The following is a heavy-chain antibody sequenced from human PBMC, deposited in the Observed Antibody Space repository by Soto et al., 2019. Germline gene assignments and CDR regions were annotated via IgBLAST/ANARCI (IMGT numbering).Heavy chain of an antibody. CDR1: GGTFSSYA. CDR2: IIPIFGTA. Sequence: QVQLVQSGAEVKKPGSSVKVSCKASGGTFSSYAISWVRQAPGQGLEWMGGIIPIFGTANYAQKFQARVTITADESTSTGYMELSSLRSEDTAVYYCARAYYDSSGYYCPLGCWSDPWGQGTLVTVSS. D-gene: IGHD3-22*01. CDR3: ARAYYDSSGYYCPLGCWSDP. J-gene: IGHJ5*02. V-gene: IGHV1-69*01.